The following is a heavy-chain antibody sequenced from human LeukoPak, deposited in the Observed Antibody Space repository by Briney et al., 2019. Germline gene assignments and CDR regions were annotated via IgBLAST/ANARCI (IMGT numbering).Heavy chain of an antibody. Sequence: GESLKISCKGSGCSFTSYWIAWVRQMPGKGLEWMGIIYPGDSDTRYSPSFQGQVTISADKSISTAYLQWSSLKASDTAMYYCARPRITRGVIYYFDYWGQGTLVTVSS. J-gene: IGHJ4*02. CDR1: GCSFTSYW. CDR2: IYPGDSDT. V-gene: IGHV5-51*01. D-gene: IGHD5-12*01. CDR3: ARPRITRGVIYYFDY.